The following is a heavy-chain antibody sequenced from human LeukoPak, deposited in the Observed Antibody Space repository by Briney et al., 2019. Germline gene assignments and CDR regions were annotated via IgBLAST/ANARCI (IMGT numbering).Heavy chain of an antibody. CDR1: GGSISSYY. V-gene: IGHV4-59*01. CDR2: IYYSGST. J-gene: IGHJ4*02. Sequence: SETLSLTCTVSGGSISSYYWSWIRQPPGKGLEWIGYIYYSGSTNYNPSLKSRVTISVDTSKNQFSLKLSSVTAAHTAMYYCARVYSSSWQVGLFDYWGQGTLVTVSS. CDR3: ARVYSSSWQVGLFDY. D-gene: IGHD6-13*01.